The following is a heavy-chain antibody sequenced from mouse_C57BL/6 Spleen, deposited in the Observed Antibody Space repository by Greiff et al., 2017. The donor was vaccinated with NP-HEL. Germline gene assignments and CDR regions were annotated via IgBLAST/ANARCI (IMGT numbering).Heavy chain of an antibody. CDR3: ARELRYYFDY. CDR2: IDPSDSYT. Sequence: QVQLQQPGAELVRPGTSVKLSCKASGYTFTSYWMHWVKQRPGQGLEWIGVIDPSDSYTNYNQKFKGKATLTVDTSSSTAYMQVSSLTSEDSAVYYCARELRYYFDYWGQGTTLTVSS. CDR1: GYTFTSYW. V-gene: IGHV1-59*01. J-gene: IGHJ2*01. D-gene: IGHD1-1*01.